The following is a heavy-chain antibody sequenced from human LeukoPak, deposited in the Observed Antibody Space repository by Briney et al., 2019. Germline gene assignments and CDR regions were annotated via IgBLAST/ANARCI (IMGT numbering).Heavy chain of an antibody. CDR2: ISGSGGST. V-gene: IGHV3-23*01. D-gene: IGHD4-17*01. CDR1: GFTFSSYS. J-gene: IGHJ4*02. Sequence: SGGSLRLSCAASGFTFSSYSMNWVRQAPGKGLEWVSAISGSGGSTYYAGSVKGRFTISGDNSKNTLYLQMNSLRAEDTAVYYCAKDRSTTVTLFDYWGQGTLVTVSS. CDR3: AKDRSTTVTLFDY.